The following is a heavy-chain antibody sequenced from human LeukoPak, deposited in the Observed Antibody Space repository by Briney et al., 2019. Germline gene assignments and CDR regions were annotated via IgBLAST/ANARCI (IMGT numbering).Heavy chain of an antibody. Sequence: SQTLSLTCTVSGGSISSGSFYWSWIRQPAGKGLERIGRIYTSGSTNYNPSLKSRVTISVDTSKNQFSLKLSSVTAADTAVYYCAREQAVDTAMVSNFDYWGQGTLVTVSS. J-gene: IGHJ4*02. D-gene: IGHD5-18*01. V-gene: IGHV4-61*02. CDR3: AREQAVDTAMVSNFDY. CDR2: IYTSGST. CDR1: GGSISSGSFY.